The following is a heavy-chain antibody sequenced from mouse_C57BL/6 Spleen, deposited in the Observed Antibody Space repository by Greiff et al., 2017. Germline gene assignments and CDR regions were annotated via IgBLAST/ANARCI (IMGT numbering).Heavy chain of an antibody. J-gene: IGHJ4*01. V-gene: IGHV1-80*01. CDR3: AREGIYNYARDY. CDR1: GYAFSSYW. Sequence: QVQLQQSGAELVKPGASVKISCKASGYAFSSYWMNWVKQRPGKGIEWIGQIYPGDGDTNYNGKFKGKATLTADKSSSTAYMQRSSLTSEDSAVYFCAREGIYNYARDYWGQGTSVTVSS. D-gene: IGHD2-12*01. CDR2: IYPGDGDT.